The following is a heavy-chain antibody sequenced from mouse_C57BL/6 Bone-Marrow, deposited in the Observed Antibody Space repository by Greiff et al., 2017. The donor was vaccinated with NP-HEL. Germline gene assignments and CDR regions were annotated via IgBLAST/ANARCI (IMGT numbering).Heavy chain of an antibody. CDR2: ISDGGSYT. CDR1: GFTFSSYA. CDR3: AKDKTPQATDYFDY. V-gene: IGHV5-4*01. D-gene: IGHD3-2*02. Sequence: EVKLEESGGGLVKPGGSLKLSCAASGFTFSSYAMSWVRQTPEKRLEWVATISDGGSYTYYPDNVKGRFTISRDNAKNYLNLQMSHLKSEDTSMYYGAKDKTPQATDYFDYWGQGTTLTVSS. J-gene: IGHJ2*01.